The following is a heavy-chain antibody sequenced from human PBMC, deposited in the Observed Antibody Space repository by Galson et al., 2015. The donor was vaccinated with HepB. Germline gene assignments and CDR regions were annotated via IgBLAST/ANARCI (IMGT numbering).Heavy chain of an antibody. CDR1: GYSFTSYW. V-gene: IGHV5-51*03. J-gene: IGHJ3*02. CDR3: ASGPMIVSNSDDAFDI. CDR2: IYPGDSDT. Sequence: QSGAEVKKPGESLKISCKGSGYSFTSYWIGWVRQMPGKGLEWMGIIYPGDSDTRYSPSFQGQVTISADKSISTAYLQWSSLKASDTAMYYCASGPMIVSNSDDAFDIWGQGTMVTVSS. D-gene: IGHD3-22*01.